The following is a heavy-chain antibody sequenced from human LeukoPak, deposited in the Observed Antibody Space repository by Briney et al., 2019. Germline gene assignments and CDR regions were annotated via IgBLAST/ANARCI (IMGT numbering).Heavy chain of an antibody. CDR2: IIPIFGTA. Sequence: SVKGSCKASGGTFSSYAISWVRQAPGQGLEWMGRIIPIFGTANYAQKFQGRVTITTDESTSTAYMELSSLRSEDTAVYYCASALGYYDSSGYYSYYFDYWGQGTLVTVSS. CDR1: GGTFSSYA. V-gene: IGHV1-69*05. J-gene: IGHJ4*02. CDR3: ASALGYYDSSGYYSYYFDY. D-gene: IGHD3-22*01.